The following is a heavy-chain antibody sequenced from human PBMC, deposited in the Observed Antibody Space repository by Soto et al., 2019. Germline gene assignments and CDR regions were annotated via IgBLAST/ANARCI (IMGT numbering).Heavy chain of an antibody. CDR3: ARGHYDFWSGPEAFDI. CDR1: GGSFSGYY. CDR2: INHSGST. D-gene: IGHD3-3*01. V-gene: IGHV4-34*01. Sequence: SETLSLTCAVYGGSFSGYYWSWIRQPPGKGLEWIGEINHSGSTNYNPSLKSRVTISVDTSKNQFSLKLSSVTAADTAVYYCARGHYDFWSGPEAFDIWGQGTMVTVSS. J-gene: IGHJ3*02.